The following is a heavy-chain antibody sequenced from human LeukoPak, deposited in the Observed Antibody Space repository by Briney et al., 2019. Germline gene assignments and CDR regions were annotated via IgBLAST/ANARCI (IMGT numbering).Heavy chain of an antibody. Sequence: ASVKVSCKASEYTFTDYYIHWIRQAPGQGLEWMGRISPNTGGTDHAQEFRDKITMTRDTSISTAYIELSGLISDDTAVYYCARGGRSGYRYFDYWGQGTLITVSS. V-gene: IGHV1-2*06. CDR3: ARGGRSGYRYFDY. CDR2: ISPNTGGT. J-gene: IGHJ4*02. D-gene: IGHD5-18*01. CDR1: EYTFTDYY.